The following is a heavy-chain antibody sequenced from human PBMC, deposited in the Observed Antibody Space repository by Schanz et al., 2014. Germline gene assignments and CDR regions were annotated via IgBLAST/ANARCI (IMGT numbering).Heavy chain of an antibody. D-gene: IGHD6-19*01. V-gene: IGHV1-69*02. CDR2: IMPLRGIG. Sequence: QVQLVQSGPEVKKLGSSVKVSCQAFGDTFSKYNIMWVRQVPGQGLEWLGRIMPLRGIGNNAWKFQDRLTITADKSMNITYMELSSLGTEDTAVYYCTRLRRADPNGFDVWGQGTTVTVS. CDR1: GDTFSKYN. CDR3: TRLRRADPNGFDV. J-gene: IGHJ6*02.